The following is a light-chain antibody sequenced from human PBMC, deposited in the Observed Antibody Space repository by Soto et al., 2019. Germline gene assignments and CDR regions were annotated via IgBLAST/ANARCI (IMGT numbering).Light chain of an antibody. J-gene: IGLJ2*01. Sequence: QSALTQPSSVSGSPGQSITISCTGTSSDVGGYNYVSWYQQHPGKAPKLMIYDVSNLPSGVSNRFSGSKSGNTASLTISGLQAEDEADYYCSSYPSSSTLVFGGGTKLTVL. V-gene: IGLV2-14*01. CDR2: DVS. CDR3: SSYPSSSTLV. CDR1: SSDVGGYNY.